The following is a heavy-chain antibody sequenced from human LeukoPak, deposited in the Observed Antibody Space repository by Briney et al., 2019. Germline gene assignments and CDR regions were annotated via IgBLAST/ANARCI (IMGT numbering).Heavy chain of an antibody. D-gene: IGHD3-10*01. J-gene: IGHJ4*02. CDR1: GFTFSSYG. CDR2: ISHDGTVQ. V-gene: IGHV3-30*18. Sequence: GGSLRLSCAASGFTFSSYGMQWVRQAPGRGLEWVAVISHDGTVQYYADSVKGPFTISRDTSKSSLYLQMNSLRPEDTAVYFCAKEHREKSSREYDFWGQGTLVTVSS. CDR3: AKEHREKSSREYDF.